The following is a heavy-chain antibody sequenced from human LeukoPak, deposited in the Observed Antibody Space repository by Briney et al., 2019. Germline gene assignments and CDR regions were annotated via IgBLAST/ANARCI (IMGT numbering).Heavy chain of an antibody. Sequence: PGGCLRLSCAASGGTFSSYAISWVRQAPGQGLEWMGGIIPIFGTANYAQKFQGRVTITADESTSTAYMELSSLRSEDTAVYYCAIYGSGSYYNPEEFDYWGQGTLVTVSS. CDR1: GGTFSSYA. D-gene: IGHD3-10*01. J-gene: IGHJ4*02. V-gene: IGHV1-69*01. CDR2: IIPIFGTA. CDR3: AIYGSGSYYNPEEFDY.